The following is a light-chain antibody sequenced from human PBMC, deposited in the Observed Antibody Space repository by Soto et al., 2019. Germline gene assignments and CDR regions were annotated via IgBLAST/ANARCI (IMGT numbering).Light chain of an antibody. J-gene: IGKJ1*01. CDR2: GAS. Sequence: VLTKSPCTRPLFPGERVTLSCRASPSLSNIIYLAWYQQKPGQAPRLLIYGASSRATGIPNRFSGSGSGTDFTLTISRLEPEDFAVYYCQQYGNSPQTFGQGTKVE. CDR1: PSLSNIIY. CDR3: QQYGNSPQT. V-gene: IGKV3-20*01.